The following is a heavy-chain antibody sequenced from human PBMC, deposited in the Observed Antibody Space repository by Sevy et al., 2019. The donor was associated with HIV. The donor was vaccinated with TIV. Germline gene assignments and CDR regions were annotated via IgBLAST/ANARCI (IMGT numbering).Heavy chain of an antibody. V-gene: IGHV3-23*01. CDR1: GFTFSSYA. CDR2: ISGSGGST. J-gene: IGHJ5*02. CDR3: AKDLVAVAGTTDWFDP. Sequence: GGSLRLSCAASGFTFSSYAMSWVRQAPGKGLEWVSAISGSGGSTYYADSVKGRFTISRDNSKNTLYLQMNSLRAEDTAVYDCAKDLVAVAGTTDWFDPWGQGTLVTVSS. D-gene: IGHD6-19*01.